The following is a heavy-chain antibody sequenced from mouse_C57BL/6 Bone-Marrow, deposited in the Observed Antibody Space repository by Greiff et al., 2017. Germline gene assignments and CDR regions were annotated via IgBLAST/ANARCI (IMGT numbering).Heavy chain of an antibody. CDR1: GYSITSGYY. V-gene: IGHV3-6*01. CDR2: ISYDGSN. CDR3: ARGLGFDY. J-gene: IGHJ2*01. D-gene: IGHD4-1*01. Sequence: EVKLLESGPGLVKPSQSLSLTCSVTGYSITSGYYWNWIRQFPGNKLEWMGYISYDGSNNYNPSLKNRISITRDTSKNQFFLKLNSVTTEDTATYYCARGLGFDYWGQGTTLTVSS.